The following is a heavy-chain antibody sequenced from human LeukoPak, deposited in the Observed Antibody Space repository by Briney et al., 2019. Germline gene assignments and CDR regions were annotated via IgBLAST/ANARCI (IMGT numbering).Heavy chain of an antibody. CDR1: GFALSAYA. D-gene: IGHD3-10*01. CDR2: ISGSGSST. Sequence: GGSLRLSCAASGFALSAYAMTWVRQAPGKGLEWVSAISGSGSSTFYADSVKGRFTISRDNAKNTLYLQMNSLRAEDTAIYDCAKTSGSGNYDYYYYGMDVWGQGTTVTVSS. CDR3: AKTSGSGNYDYYYYGMDV. V-gene: IGHV3-23*01. J-gene: IGHJ6*02.